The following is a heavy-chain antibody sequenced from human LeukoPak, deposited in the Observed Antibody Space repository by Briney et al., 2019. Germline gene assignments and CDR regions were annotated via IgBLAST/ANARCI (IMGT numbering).Heavy chain of an antibody. Sequence: SETLSLTCAVYSGSFSGYYWTWIRHPQGKGLEWIGEINHSGSTNYNPSLRSRVTISVDTSKNQFSLKLSSVTAADTAVYYCAREDYTSSWNSWGQGTLVTVSS. J-gene: IGHJ5*02. D-gene: IGHD6-13*01. CDR3: AREDYTSSWNS. CDR1: SGSFSGYY. V-gene: IGHV4-34*01. CDR2: INHSGST.